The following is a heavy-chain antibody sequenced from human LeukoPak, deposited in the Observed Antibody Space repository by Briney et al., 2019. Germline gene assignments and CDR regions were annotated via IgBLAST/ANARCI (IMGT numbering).Heavy chain of an antibody. V-gene: IGHV3-9*01. D-gene: IGHD6-19*01. Sequence: GGSLRLSCAASGFNFDDYAMHWVRQAPGKGLEWVSGIGYRTGVIDHADSVKGRFTISRDNAKNSLYLQMNSLRAEDTAVYYCVKGGWFDYWGQGILVTVSS. CDR1: GFNFDDYA. CDR3: VKGGWFDY. J-gene: IGHJ4*02. CDR2: IGYRTGVI.